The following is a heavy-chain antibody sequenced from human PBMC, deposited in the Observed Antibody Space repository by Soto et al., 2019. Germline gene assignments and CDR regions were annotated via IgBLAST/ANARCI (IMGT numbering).Heavy chain of an antibody. V-gene: IGHV4-59*01. CDR1: GGSISSYY. J-gene: IGHJ5*02. Sequence: PETLSLTCTVSGGSISSYYWSWNRPPPGKGLEWIGYIHYSGSTNYNPSLKSRVTISVDTSTTQFSLKLRSVNAADTAFEYCARLAWADYGGIFDPWGQGILVTVSS. D-gene: IGHD4-17*01. CDR3: ARLAWADYGGIFDP. CDR2: IHYSGST.